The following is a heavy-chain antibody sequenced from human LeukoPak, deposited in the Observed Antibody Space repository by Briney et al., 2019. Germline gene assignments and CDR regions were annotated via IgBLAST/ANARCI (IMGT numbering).Heavy chain of an antibody. CDR3: ARGQRRHIDMAPSFDY. J-gene: IGHJ4*02. CDR2: IKQDGSEK. CDR1: EFTFSSYW. V-gene: IGHV3-7*01. Sequence: GGSLRLSCAASEFTFSSYWMCWVRQAPGKGLEWVADIKQDGSEKYYVDSVKGRFTISRQNAKKSVFLQMNSLRGEDTAVYSCARGQRRHIDMAPSFDYWGQGTLVTVSS. D-gene: IGHD5-24*01.